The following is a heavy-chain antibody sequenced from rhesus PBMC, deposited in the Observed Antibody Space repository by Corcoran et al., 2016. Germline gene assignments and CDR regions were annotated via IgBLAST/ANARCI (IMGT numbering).Heavy chain of an antibody. CDR3: ARSNYDLDFDY. Sequence: QVQLQESGPAVVKPSETLSLTCAVSGGSISSSNWWSWIRQSPGKGLEWIGGIYGSGGSTEYNPSLKSRVTNSIDTSKNQFSLKLSSVTAADTAVYYCARSNYDLDFDYWGQGVLVTVSS. V-gene: IGHV4-93*02. CDR2: IYGSGGST. D-gene: IGHD4-23*01. CDR1: GGSISSSNW. J-gene: IGHJ4*01.